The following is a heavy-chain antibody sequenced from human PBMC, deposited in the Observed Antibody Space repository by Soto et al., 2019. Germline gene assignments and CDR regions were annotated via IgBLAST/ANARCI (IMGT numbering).Heavy chain of an antibody. Sequence: GASVKVSCKVSGYTLTELSMHWVRQAPGKGLEWMGGFDPEDGETIYAQKFQGRVTMTEDTSTDTAYMELSSLRSEDTAVYYCAIRPLAYCSGGSCYFNWFDPWGQGTLVTVSS. CDR3: AIRPLAYCSGGSCYFNWFDP. CDR2: FDPEDGET. V-gene: IGHV1-24*01. CDR1: GYTLTELS. D-gene: IGHD2-15*01. J-gene: IGHJ5*02.